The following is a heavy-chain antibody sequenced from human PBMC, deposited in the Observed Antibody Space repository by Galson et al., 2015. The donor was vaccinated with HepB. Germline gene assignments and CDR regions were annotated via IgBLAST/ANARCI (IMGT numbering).Heavy chain of an antibody. Sequence: SLRLSCAASGFTFSSYAMSWVRQAPGKGLEWVSAISGSGGSTYYADSVKGRFTISRDNSKNTLYLQMNSLRAEDTAVYYCAKRGGPNPGFDYWGQGTPVTVSS. CDR1: GFTFSSYA. CDR2: ISGSGGST. V-gene: IGHV3-23*01. J-gene: IGHJ4*02. CDR3: AKRGGPNPGFDY. D-gene: IGHD1-26*01.